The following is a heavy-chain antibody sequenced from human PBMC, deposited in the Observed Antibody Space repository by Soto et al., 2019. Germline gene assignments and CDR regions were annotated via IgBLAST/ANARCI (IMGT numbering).Heavy chain of an antibody. V-gene: IGHV4-31*03. D-gene: IGHD3-9*01. CDR2: IYYSGST. Sequence: PSETLSLTCTFSGGSLSSGGYYWSWIRQHPGKGLEWIGYIYYSGSTYYNPSLKSRVTISVDTSKNQFSLKLSSVTAADTAVYYCARDIALSYYDILTGPESVYYYYGMDVWGQGTTVTVSS. CDR1: GGSLSSGGYY. CDR3: ARDIALSYYDILTGPESVYYYYGMDV. J-gene: IGHJ6*02.